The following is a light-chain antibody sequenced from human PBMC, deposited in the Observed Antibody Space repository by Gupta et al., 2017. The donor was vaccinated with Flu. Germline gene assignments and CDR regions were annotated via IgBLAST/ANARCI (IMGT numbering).Light chain of an antibody. Sequence: QSALTQPASVSGSPGQSITLSCTGTSSDVGGYDYVSWYQQHPGKAPKLMIYEVSNRPSGVSNRFSGSKSGNTASLTVSGLQAEDEADYYCSSSTTSSTWVFGGGTKLTVL. V-gene: IGLV2-14*01. J-gene: IGLJ3*02. CDR1: SSDVGGYDY. CDR2: EVS. CDR3: SSSTTSSTWV.